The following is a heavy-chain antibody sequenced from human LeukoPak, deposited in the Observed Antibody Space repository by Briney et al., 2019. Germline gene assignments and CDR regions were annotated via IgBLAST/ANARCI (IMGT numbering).Heavy chain of an antibody. J-gene: IGHJ4*02. V-gene: IGHV4-34*01. Sequence: PSETLSLTCAVYGASFSGYYWSWIRQPPGNGLEWIGEINHSGSTNYNPSLKSRVTISVDTSKNQFSLKLSSVTAADTAVYYCARATLQLERRPFDYWGQGTLVTVS. D-gene: IGHD1-1*01. CDR1: GASFSGYY. CDR2: INHSGST. CDR3: ARATLQLERRPFDY.